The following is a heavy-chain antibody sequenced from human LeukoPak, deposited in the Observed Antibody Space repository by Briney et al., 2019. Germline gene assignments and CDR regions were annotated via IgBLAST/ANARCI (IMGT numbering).Heavy chain of an antibody. Sequence: GGSLRLSCAASGFTFSSYAMHWVRQAPGKGLEYVSAISSNGGSTYYANSVKGRFTISRDNSKNTLYLQMGSLRAEDMAVYYCARVLLWFGELLSAPLDYWGQGTLVTVSS. D-gene: IGHD3-10*01. J-gene: IGHJ4*02. CDR2: ISSNGGST. CDR1: GFTFSSYA. CDR3: ARVLLWFGELLSAPLDY. V-gene: IGHV3-64*01.